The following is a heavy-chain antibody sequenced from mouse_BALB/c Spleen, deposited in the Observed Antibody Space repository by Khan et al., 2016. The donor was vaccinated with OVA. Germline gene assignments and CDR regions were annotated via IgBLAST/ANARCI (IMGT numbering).Heavy chain of an antibody. CDR2: INPSNGYT. J-gene: IGHJ3*01. D-gene: IGHD2-14*01. CDR3: VRSGAYYRNDGGFAY. Sequence: QVQLKESGAELARPGASVKMSCKASGYTFTSYTIHWIKLRPGQGLEWIGYINPSNGYTNYNQKFKDKATLTADKSSTTAYMQLSSLTSDDSAVXKYVRSGAYYRNDGGFAYWGQGTLVTVSA. V-gene: IGHV1-4*01. CDR1: GYTFTSYT.